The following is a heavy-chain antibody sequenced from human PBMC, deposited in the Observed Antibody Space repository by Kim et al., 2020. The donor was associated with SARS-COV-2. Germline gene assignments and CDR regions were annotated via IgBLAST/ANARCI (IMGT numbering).Heavy chain of an antibody. CDR1: GGSISSSSYY. CDR2: IYYSGST. Sequence: SETLSLTCTVSGGSISSSSYYWGWIRQPPGKGLEWIGSIYYSGSTYYNPSLKSRVTISVDTSKNQFSLKLSSVTAADTAVYYCARILRYFDWFPPGVDYWGQGTLVTVSS. V-gene: IGHV4-39*01. J-gene: IGHJ4*02. CDR3: ARILRYFDWFPPGVDY. D-gene: IGHD3-9*01.